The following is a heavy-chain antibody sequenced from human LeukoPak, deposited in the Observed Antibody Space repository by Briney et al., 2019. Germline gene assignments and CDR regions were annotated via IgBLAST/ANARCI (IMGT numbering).Heavy chain of an antibody. CDR1: GFTFSSYA. D-gene: IGHD6-13*01. CDR3: AKGPYTSSWYALDY. V-gene: IGHV3-23*01. J-gene: IGHJ4*02. Sequence: GGSPRLSCAASGFTFSSYAMNWVRQAPGMGLEWVSSISGSGGSTYYADSVKGRFTISRDNSKNTLYLQMNSLRAEDTAVYYCAKGPYTSSWYALDYWGQGTLVTVSS. CDR2: ISGSGGST.